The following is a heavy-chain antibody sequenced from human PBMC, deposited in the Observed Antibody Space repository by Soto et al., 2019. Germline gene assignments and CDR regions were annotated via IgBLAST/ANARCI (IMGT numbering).Heavy chain of an antibody. V-gene: IGHV4-39*01. CDR1: GVSISNSSYY. CDR2: IYYSGIT. J-gene: IGHJ4*02. CDR3: ARHGSN. Sequence: SETLSLTCTVSGVSISNSSYYWGWIRRPPGKGLEWIGSIYYSGITYYNPSLKSRVTISVDTSKNQFSLKLTSVTAADTAVYYCARHGSNWGQGTLVTVSS.